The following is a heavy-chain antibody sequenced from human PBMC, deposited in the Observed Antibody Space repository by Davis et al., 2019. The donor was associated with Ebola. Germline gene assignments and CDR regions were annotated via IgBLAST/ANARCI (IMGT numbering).Heavy chain of an antibody. J-gene: IGHJ3*02. CDR1: GGTFSSYT. Sequence: AASVKVSCKASGGTFSSYTISWVRQAPGQGLEWMGRIIPILGIANYAQKFQGRVTITADKSTSTAYMELSSLRSEDTAVYYCATAPRWLQLWLEDNDAFDIWGQGTVVTVSS. CDR3: ATAPRWLQLWLEDNDAFDI. D-gene: IGHD5-18*01. CDR2: IIPILGIA. V-gene: IGHV1-69*02.